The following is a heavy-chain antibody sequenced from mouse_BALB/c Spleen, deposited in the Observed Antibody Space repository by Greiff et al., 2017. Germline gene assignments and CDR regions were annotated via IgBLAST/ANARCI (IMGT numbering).Heavy chain of an antibody. CDR2: ISSGGSYT. Sequence: EVQRVESGGDLVKPGGSLKLSCAASGFTFSSYGMSWVRQTPDKRLEWVATISSGGSYTYYPDSVKGRFTISRDNAKNTLYLQMSSLKSEDTAMYYCARQGYDDYAMDYWGQGTSVTVSS. D-gene: IGHD2-14*01. V-gene: IGHV5-6*01. J-gene: IGHJ4*01. CDR3: ARQGYDDYAMDY. CDR1: GFTFSSYG.